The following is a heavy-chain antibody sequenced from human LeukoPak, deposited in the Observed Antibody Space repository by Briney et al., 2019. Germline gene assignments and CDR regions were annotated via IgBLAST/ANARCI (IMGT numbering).Heavy chain of an antibody. CDR1: GCTFSNAW. Sequence: PGGSLRLSCAASGCTFSNAWMSWVRQAAGKGLEWVGRIKSKTDGGTTDYAAPVKGRFTISRDDSKNTLYLQMNSLKTEDTAVYYCTTDHSSGGRLSWGQGTLVTVSS. J-gene: IGHJ5*02. D-gene: IGHD6-19*01. CDR3: TTDHSSGGRLS. CDR2: IKSKTDGGTT. V-gene: IGHV3-15*01.